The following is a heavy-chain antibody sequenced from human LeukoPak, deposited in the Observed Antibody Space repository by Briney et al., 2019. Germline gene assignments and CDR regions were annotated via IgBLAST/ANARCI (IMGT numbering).Heavy chain of an antibody. Sequence: GGSLRLSCAASGFTYSSYWMHWVRQAPGKGLVWVSRINSDGSSTSYADSVKGRFTISRDNAKNTLYLQMDSLRAEDTAMYYCARGTGSYYSLGYWGEATLVTVYS. D-gene: IGHD1-26*01. CDR1: GFTYSSYW. CDR2: INSDGSST. CDR3: ARGTGSYYSLGY. V-gene: IGHV3-74*01. J-gene: IGHJ4*02.